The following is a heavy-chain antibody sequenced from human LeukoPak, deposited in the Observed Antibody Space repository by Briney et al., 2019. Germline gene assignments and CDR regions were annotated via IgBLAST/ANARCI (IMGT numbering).Heavy chain of an antibody. CDR2: IYWNDDK. CDR3: AHRPDYYDSSGYRRAFDI. J-gene: IGHJ3*02. V-gene: IGHV2-5*01. D-gene: IGHD3-22*01. CDR1: GFSLSTSGVG. Sequence: SGPTLVKPTQTLTLTCTFSGFSLSTSGVGVGWIRQPPGKALEWLALIYWNDDKRYSPSLKSRLTITKDTSKNQVVLTMTNMDPVDTATYYCAHRPDYYDSSGYRRAFDIWGQGTMVTVSS.